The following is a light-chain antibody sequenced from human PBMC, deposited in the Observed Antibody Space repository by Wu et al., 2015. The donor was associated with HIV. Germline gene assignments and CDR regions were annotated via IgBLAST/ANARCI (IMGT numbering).Light chain of an antibody. CDR2: DAS. CDR1: HSVSNY. CDR3: QQRTNWPLYT. V-gene: IGKV3-11*01. J-gene: IGKJ2*01. Sequence: EIVLTQSPTTLSLSPGERAALSCRASHSVSNYLAWYQQKPGQAPRLLIYDASNRATDIPARFSGSGSGTDFTLTISSLEPEDFAVYYCQQRTNWPLYTFGQGTKLEIK.